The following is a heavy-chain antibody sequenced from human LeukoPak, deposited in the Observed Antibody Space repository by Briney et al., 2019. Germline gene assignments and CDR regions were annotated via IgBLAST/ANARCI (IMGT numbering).Heavy chain of an antibody. CDR1: GFTFSNYA. V-gene: IGHV3-23*01. D-gene: IGHD3-22*01. CDR3: AKAVPDSSGHYYNYH. CDR2: IGDTGVIR. Sequence: PGGSLRLSCAASGFTFSNYAMRWVRQAPGKGLEWVSAIGDTGVIRVYADSVKGRFTISRDNSKNTLYLQMDSLRVEDTAVYYCAKAVPDSSGHYYNYHWGQGTLVTVPS. J-gene: IGHJ4*02.